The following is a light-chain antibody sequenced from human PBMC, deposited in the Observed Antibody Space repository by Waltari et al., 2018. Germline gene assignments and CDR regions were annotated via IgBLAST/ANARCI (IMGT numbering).Light chain of an antibody. CDR2: DVS. CDR3: SSYTSSSTLYV. V-gene: IGLV2-14*01. CDR1: RSDVGGYNY. J-gene: IGLJ1*01. Sequence: QSALTQPASVSGSPGQSITISCTGTRSDVGGYNYVPGYQQHPGKAPKLMIYDVSKRPSGVSNRFSGSKSGNTASLTISGLQAEDEADYYCSSYTSSSTLYVFGTGTKVTVL.